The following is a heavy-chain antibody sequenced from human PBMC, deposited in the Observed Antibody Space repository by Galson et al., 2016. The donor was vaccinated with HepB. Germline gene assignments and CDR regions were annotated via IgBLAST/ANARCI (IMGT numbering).Heavy chain of an antibody. D-gene: IGHD1-26*01. J-gene: IGHJ3*02. CDR3: AREAGSYYGGLSFDI. V-gene: IGHV3-21*01. CDR2: ISSTTIYV. CDR1: EFTFSTYS. Sequence: SLRLSCAASEFTFSTYSMNWVRQAPGKGLEWASSISSTTIYVYYADSVKGRFTISRDNARNSLYLQMNSLRAEDTAVYYCAREAGSYYGGLSFDIWGQGAMVTVSS.